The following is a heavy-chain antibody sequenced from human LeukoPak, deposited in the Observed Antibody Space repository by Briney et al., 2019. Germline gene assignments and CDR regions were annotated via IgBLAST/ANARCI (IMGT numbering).Heavy chain of an antibody. CDR3: ARAYYYYDSSGQYYFDY. J-gene: IGHJ4*02. CDR1: GFTFDDYG. V-gene: IGHV3-20*04. Sequence: PGGSLRLSCAASGFTFDDYGMSWVRQAPGKGLEWVSGINWNGGSTGYAASVKGRFTISRDNAKNSLYLQMNSLRAEDTALYYCARAYYYYDSSGQYYFDYWGQGTLVTVSS. CDR2: INWNGGST. D-gene: IGHD3-22*01.